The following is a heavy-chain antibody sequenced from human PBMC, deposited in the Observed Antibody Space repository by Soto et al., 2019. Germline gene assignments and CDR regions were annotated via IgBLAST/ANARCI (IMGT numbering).Heavy chain of an antibody. CDR1: GYRFSSYW. D-gene: IGHD6-6*01. CDR2: VYPGDSDT. J-gene: IGHJ4*02. V-gene: IGHV5-51*01. CDR3: ARRGSTSSVVFDY. Sequence: GESRKISCQGSGYRFSSYWIAWVRQMPGKGLEWMGIVYPGDSDTRYSPSLQGQVTISADKSITTAYLQWSSLKASDTAIYYCARRGSTSSVVFDYWGQGTLVTVSS.